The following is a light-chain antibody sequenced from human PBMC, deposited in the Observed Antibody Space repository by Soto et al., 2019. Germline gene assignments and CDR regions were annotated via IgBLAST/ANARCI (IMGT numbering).Light chain of an antibody. CDR3: QHDGPSPRT. V-gene: IGKV3-20*01. J-gene: IGKJ1*01. CDR1: QSVGIY. Sequence: DIVLTQSPGTLSLSPGERATLSCRASQSVGIYFAWYQQKSGQAPRLLIYDASSRATGIPDRFSGSGSGTAFTHTIIRLEPEDFAGYYCQHDGPSPRTFGQGTKVEIK. CDR2: DAS.